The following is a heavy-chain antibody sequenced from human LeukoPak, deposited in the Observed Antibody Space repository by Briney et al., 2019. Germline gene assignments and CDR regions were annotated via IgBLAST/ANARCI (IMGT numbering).Heavy chain of an antibody. V-gene: IGHV3-30*02. D-gene: IGHD3-22*01. J-gene: IGHJ4*02. Sequence: GGSLILSCAASGLTFNNYGMHWVRQAPGKGLEWVAFIRFEGNDNYYADSGKGRFTISSENSKNTLYLQMNSLRAEDTAVYYCAKDRTSGCFDFWGQGTLVTVSS. CDR1: GLTFNNYG. CDR2: IRFEGNDN. CDR3: AKDRTSGCFDF.